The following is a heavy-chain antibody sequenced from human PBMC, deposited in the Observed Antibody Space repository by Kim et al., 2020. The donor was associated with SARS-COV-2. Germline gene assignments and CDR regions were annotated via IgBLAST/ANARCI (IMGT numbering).Heavy chain of an antibody. CDR2: ILPMVDIP. Sequence: SVKVSCKASGGTFSNYAVNWVRQAPGQGLEWMGRILPMVDIPNYARNFQGRLTTTADKSTSTAYMELTGLTSADTAGYYCARGGQGVMDGRVSLTPYDHWGQGALVTVSS. CDR1: GGTFSNYA. J-gene: IGHJ5*02. CDR3: ARGGQGVMDGRVSLTPYDH. V-gene: IGHV1-69*04. D-gene: IGHD3-16*01.